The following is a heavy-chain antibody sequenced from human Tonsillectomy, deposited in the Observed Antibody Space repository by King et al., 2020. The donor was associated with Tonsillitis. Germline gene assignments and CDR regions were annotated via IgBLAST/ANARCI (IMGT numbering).Heavy chain of an antibody. V-gene: IGHV3-64D*06. Sequence: VQLVESGGGLVQPGGSLRLSCSASGFTFSSYAMHWVRQAPGKGLEYVSAISSNGGSTYYADSVKGRFTISRDNSKNTLYLQMSSLRAEDTAVYYCVKRHVSGGIDYWGQGTLVTVSS. J-gene: IGHJ4*02. CDR1: GFTFSSYA. D-gene: IGHD3-16*01. CDR2: ISSNGGST. CDR3: VKRHVSGGIDY.